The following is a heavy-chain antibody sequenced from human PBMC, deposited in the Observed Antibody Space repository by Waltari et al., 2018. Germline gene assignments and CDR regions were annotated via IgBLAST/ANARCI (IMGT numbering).Heavy chain of an antibody. J-gene: IGHJ4*02. CDR3: ARRDSSGLDY. V-gene: IGHV4-39*07. Sequence: YWGWIRQPPGKGLEWIGSIYYSGSTYYNPSLKSRVTISVDTSKNQFSLKLSSVTAADTAVYYCARRDSSGLDYWGQGTLVTVSS. CDR2: IYYSGST. D-gene: IGHD6-19*01. CDR1: Y.